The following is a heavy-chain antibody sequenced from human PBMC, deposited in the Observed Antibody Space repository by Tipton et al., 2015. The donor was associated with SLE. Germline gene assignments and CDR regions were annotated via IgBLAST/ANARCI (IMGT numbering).Heavy chain of an antibody. V-gene: IGHV4-61*08. CDR1: GDSVTSSGYY. CDR3: ARHVGVAYYYAMDV. J-gene: IGHJ6*02. D-gene: IGHD2-15*01. Sequence: TLSLTCTATGDSVTSSGYYWSWIRQHPGKGLEWIGYISYTETTKYNPSLESRVIISVDTSKNQFSLRLSSVTAADTAMYYCARHVGVAYYYAMDVWGQGTTVVISS. CDR2: ISYTETT.